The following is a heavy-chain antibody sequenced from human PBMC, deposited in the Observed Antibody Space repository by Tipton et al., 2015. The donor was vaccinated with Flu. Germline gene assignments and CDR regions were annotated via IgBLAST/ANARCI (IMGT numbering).Heavy chain of an antibody. V-gene: IGHV1-8*01. J-gene: IGHJ6*02. CDR3: ARVAPCSGGSCYFYYGMDV. Sequence: VQLVQSGAEVKKPGASVKVSCKASGYTFTSYDINWVRQATGQGLEWMGWMNPNSGNTGYAQKFQGRVTMTRNTSISTAYMELSSLRSEDTAVYYCARVAPCSGGSCYFYYGMDVWGQGTTVTVSS. CDR1: GYTFTSYD. CDR2: MNPNSGNT. D-gene: IGHD2-15*01.